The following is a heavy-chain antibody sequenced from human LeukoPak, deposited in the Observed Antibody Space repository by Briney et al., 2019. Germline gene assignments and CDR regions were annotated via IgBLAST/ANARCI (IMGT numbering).Heavy chain of an antibody. CDR2: ITSSSSYI. D-gene: IGHD6-19*01. CDR3: ARTLIAVAAFDI. CDR1: GFTFSTYN. Sequence: GGSLRLSCAASGFTFSTYNMNWVRQAPGKGLEWVSSITSSSSYIYYADSVKGRFTISRDNAKNSLYLQMNSLRAEDTAVYYCARTLIAVAAFDIWGQGTMVTVSS. J-gene: IGHJ3*02. V-gene: IGHV3-21*01.